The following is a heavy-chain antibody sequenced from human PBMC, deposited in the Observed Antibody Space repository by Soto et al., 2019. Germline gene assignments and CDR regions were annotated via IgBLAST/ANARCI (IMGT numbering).Heavy chain of an antibody. CDR2: INPNSSGT. CDR1: AYSLRGNY. J-gene: IGHJ6*02. Sequence: ASVKVSCKASAYSLRGNYIHWVRQAPGQGLEWMGWINPNSSGTVYAQKFQGRVTMTRDTSLTTVYMQLRSLRADDTAVYYCARVKGYSGYGLPYYYYGMDVWGQGTTVTVSS. D-gene: IGHD5-12*01. CDR3: ARVKGYSGYGLPYYYYGMDV. V-gene: IGHV1-2*02.